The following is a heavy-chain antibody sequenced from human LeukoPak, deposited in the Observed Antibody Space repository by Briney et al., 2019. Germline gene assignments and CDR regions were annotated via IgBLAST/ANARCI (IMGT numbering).Heavy chain of an antibody. V-gene: IGHV4-59*01. Sequence: SETLSLTCTVSGGSISSYYWSWIRRPPGKGLEWIGYIYYSGSTNYNPSLKSRVTISVDTSKNQFSLKLSSVTAADTAVYYCARGGGSYGYYYYGMDVWGQGTTVTVSS. J-gene: IGHJ6*02. CDR3: ARGGGSYGYYYYGMDV. CDR2: IYYSGST. D-gene: IGHD5-18*01. CDR1: GGSISSYY.